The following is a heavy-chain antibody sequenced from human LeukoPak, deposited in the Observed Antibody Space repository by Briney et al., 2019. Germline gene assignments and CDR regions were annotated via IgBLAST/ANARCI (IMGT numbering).Heavy chain of an antibody. CDR1: GVTVSSNY. CDR3: ARQQDTTNPGY. J-gene: IGHJ4*02. CDR2: IYSGGNT. D-gene: IGHD2-15*01. V-gene: IGHV3-66*04. Sequence: GGSLRLSCAASGVTVSSNYMNWVRQAPGKGLEWVSIIYSGGNTYYANSVKGRFTISRDNSKNTLYLQMNGLRAEDTAVYYCARQQDTTNPGYWGQGTLVTVSS.